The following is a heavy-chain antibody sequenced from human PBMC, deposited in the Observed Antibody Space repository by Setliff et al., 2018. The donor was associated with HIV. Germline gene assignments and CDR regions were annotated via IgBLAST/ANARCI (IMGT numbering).Heavy chain of an antibody. Sequence: SETLSLTCGVSGGSISSSNWWSWVRQPPGKGLGWIGEIYHSGSTNYNPSLKSRVTISVDTSKNQFSLKLSSVTAADTAVYYCARLVRGVSHFFDYWGQGTPVTVSS. CDR2: IYHSGST. J-gene: IGHJ4*02. D-gene: IGHD3-10*01. CDR3: ARLVRGVSHFFDY. V-gene: IGHV4-4*02. CDR1: GGSISSSNW.